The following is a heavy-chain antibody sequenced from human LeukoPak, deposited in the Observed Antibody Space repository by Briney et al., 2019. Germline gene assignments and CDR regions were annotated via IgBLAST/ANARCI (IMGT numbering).Heavy chain of an antibody. Sequence: ETSETLSLTCTVSGGSISSYYWSWIRQPPGKGLEWIGEINHSGSTSYNPSLKSRVTISVDTSKNQFSLKLSSVTAADTAVYYCARRGSMTGPPPLWGQGTLVTVSS. V-gene: IGHV4-34*01. D-gene: IGHD6-6*01. J-gene: IGHJ4*02. CDR2: INHSGST. CDR1: GGSISSYY. CDR3: ARRGSMTGPPPL.